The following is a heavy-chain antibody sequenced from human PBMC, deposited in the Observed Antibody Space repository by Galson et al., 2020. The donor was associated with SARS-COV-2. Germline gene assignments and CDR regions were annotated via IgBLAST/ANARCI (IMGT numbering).Heavy chain of an antibody. Sequence: TGASLRLSCAASGFTFSNYWMYWVRQAPGKGLEWVSCILNDGRSTTYGDSVKGRFTISRDNARSTLYLQMNSLRVDDTAFYYCARGGYNQALDVWGQGTTVTVSS. D-gene: IGHD5-18*01. J-gene: IGHJ6*02. CDR3: ARGGYNQALDV. CDR1: GFTFSNYW. CDR2: ILNDGRST. V-gene: IGHV3-74*01.